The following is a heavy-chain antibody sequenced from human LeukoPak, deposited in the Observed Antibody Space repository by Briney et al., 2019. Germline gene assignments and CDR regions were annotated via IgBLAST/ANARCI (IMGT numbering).Heavy chain of an antibody. Sequence: GGSLRLSCEASGFSLSGSWMHWVRHAPGKGLMWVSQSKYDGSTKSYAASVRGRFTISRDNAKNTLYLHTDSLRAEDTAVYYCARSDYFHNWGQGTMVVVSA. J-gene: IGHJ3*01. CDR1: GFSLSGSW. CDR2: SKYDGSTK. D-gene: IGHD2/OR15-2a*01. V-gene: IGHV3-74*01. CDR3: ARSDYFHN.